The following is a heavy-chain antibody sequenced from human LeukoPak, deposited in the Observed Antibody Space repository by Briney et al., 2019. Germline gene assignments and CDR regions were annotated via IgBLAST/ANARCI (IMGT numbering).Heavy chain of an antibody. V-gene: IGHV1-2*02. CDR1: GYTFTGYY. J-gene: IGHJ6*02. CDR3: ARVRKGSYNTFYGMDV. CDR2: IILNSGGT. D-gene: IGHD1-1*01. Sequence: ASVKVSCTASGYTFTGYYMHWVRQAPGQGLEWMGGIILNSGGTKYAQKFQGRVTMTRDTSISTAYMELSRLRSDDTAVYYCARVRKGSYNTFYGMDVWGQGTTVTVSS.